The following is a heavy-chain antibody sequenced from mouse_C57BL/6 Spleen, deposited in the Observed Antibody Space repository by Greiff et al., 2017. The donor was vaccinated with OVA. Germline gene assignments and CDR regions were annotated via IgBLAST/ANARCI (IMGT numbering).Heavy chain of an antibody. V-gene: IGHV1-22*01. CDR2: INPNNGGT. Sequence: FGPELVKPGASVKMSCQAFGYTFIDFNMHWVKQSHGKSLEWIGYINPNNGGTSYNQKFKGKATLTVNKSSSTAYMELRSQTSEDSAVYYCARETGTGAMDYWGQGTSLTVSS. J-gene: IGHJ4*01. CDR3: ARETGTGAMDY. CDR1: GYTFIDFN. D-gene: IGHD4-1*01.